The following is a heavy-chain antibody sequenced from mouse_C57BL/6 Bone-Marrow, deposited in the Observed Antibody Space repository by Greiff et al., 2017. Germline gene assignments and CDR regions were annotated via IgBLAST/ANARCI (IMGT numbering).Heavy chain of an antibody. Sequence: EVQLQESGGGLVQPGGSLKLSCAASGFTFSDYYMYWVRQTPEKRLEWVAYISNGGGSTYYPDTVKGRFTISRDNAKNTLYLQMSRLKSEDTAMYYCARGTGDYWGQGTTLTVSS. CDR1: GFTFSDYY. CDR2: ISNGGGST. J-gene: IGHJ2*01. V-gene: IGHV5-12*01. D-gene: IGHD4-1*01. CDR3: ARGTGDY.